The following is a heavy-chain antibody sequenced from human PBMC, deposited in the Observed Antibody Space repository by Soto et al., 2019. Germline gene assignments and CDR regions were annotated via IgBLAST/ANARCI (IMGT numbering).Heavy chain of an antibody. CDR1: GFTLSSYG. D-gene: IGHD3-22*01. CDR2: IWYEGNKK. Sequence: QVHLVESGGGVVQPGRSLKLSCAASGFTLSSYGMHWVRQTPDKGLEWVAVIWYEGNKKDYADSVKGRLTISRDNTENKLFLQMNSLRAEDTALYYCAREKDSTMRTSFDSGGQGTLFTVSS. J-gene: IGHJ4*02. CDR3: AREKDSTMRTSFDS. V-gene: IGHV3-33*01.